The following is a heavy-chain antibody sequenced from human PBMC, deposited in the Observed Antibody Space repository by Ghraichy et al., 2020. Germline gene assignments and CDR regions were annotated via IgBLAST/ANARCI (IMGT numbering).Heavy chain of an antibody. V-gene: IGHV3-23*01. CDR3: AKDRATVTPGRAFDI. D-gene: IGHD4-17*01. CDR2: ISGSGGST. Sequence: GESLNISCAASGFIFSSYAMSWVRQAPGKGLEWVSAISGSGGSTYYADSVKGRFTISRDNSKNTLYLQMNSLRAEDTAVYYCAKDRATVTPGRAFDIWGQGTMVTVSS. CDR1: GFIFSSYA. J-gene: IGHJ3*02.